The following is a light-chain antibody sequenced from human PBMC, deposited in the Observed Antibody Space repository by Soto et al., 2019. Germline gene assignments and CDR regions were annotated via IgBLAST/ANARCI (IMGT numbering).Light chain of an antibody. CDR1: QSISTW. CDR3: QQYNSYET. J-gene: IGKJ1*01. Sequence: DIQMTQSPSTLSASVGDRVTITCRASQSISTWLAWYQQKPGKAPKLLIYDASSLESGVPSRFSGSGSGTEFTLTITSLQPVDFATYYCQQYNSYETFGQGTKLDIK. V-gene: IGKV1-5*01. CDR2: DAS.